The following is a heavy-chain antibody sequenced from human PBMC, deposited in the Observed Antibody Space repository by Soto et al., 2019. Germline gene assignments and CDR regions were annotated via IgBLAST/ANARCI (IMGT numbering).Heavy chain of an antibody. V-gene: IGHV3-30-3*01. CDR3: ARGGSLEDYYYSYAMDV. J-gene: IGHJ6*02. Sequence: QVHLVESGGGVVQPGRSLRLSCAASQFTFSRYAMHWVRQAPGKGLEWVAVISDGGSNKNYADSVKGRFTISRDNSRNTRYLQMNSLRAEDTAVYFCARGGSLEDYYYSYAMDVWGQGPTVTVSS. D-gene: IGHD2-15*01. CDR2: ISDGGSNK. CDR1: QFTFSRYA.